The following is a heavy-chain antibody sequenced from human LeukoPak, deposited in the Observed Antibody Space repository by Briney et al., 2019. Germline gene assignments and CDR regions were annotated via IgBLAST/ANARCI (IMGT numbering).Heavy chain of an antibody. V-gene: IGHV3-21*01. CDR1: GFTFSSYS. CDR2: ISSSSSYI. Sequence: PGGSLRLSCAASGFTFSSYSMNWVRQAPGKGLEWVSSISSSSSYIYYADSVKGRFTISRDNAKNSLYLQMNSLRAEDTAVYYCARDVPPPGLTTGMDVWGQGTTVTVSS. J-gene: IGHJ6*02. D-gene: IGHD1-1*01. CDR3: ARDVPPPGLTTGMDV.